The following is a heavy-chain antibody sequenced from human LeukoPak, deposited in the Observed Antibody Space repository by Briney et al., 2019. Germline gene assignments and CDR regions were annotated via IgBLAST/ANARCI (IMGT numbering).Heavy chain of an antibody. CDR2: IIPIFGTA. Sequence: SVKVSCKASGYTFTSYGISWVRQAPGQGLEWMGGIIPIFGTANYAQKFQGRVTITADESTSTAYMELSSLRSEDTAVYYCARDFRSSWLNWFDPWGQGTLVTVSS. J-gene: IGHJ5*02. CDR3: ARDFRSSWLNWFDP. CDR1: GYTFTSYG. D-gene: IGHD6-13*01. V-gene: IGHV1-69*13.